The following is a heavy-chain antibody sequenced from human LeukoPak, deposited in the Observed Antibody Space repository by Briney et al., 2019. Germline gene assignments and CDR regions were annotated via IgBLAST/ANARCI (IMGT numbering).Heavy chain of an antibody. CDR1: GLTFSSCF. V-gene: IGHV3-7*01. Sequence: GGSLRLSCAASGLTFSSCFMTWVRQAPGKGLEWVANIKPDGSEKYYMDSVKGRFTISRDNAKNSLYLQMSSLRAEDTAVYYCASGGYNWNRLDYWGQGTLVTVSS. CDR3: ASGGYNWNRLDY. CDR2: IKPDGSEK. J-gene: IGHJ4*02. D-gene: IGHD1-20*01.